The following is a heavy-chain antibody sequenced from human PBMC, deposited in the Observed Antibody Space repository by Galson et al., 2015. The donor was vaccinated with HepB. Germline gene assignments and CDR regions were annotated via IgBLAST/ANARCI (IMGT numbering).Heavy chain of an antibody. Sequence: SLRLSCAASGFTFSDYYMSWIRQAPGKGLEWVSYISSSSSYTNYADSVKGRFTISRDNAKNSLYLQMNSLRAEDTALYYCAKDGVYSGSYDGGYFDLWGRGTLVTVSS. J-gene: IGHJ2*01. V-gene: IGHV3-11*05. CDR2: ISSSSSYT. CDR3: AKDGVYSGSYDGGYFDL. CDR1: GFTFSDYY. D-gene: IGHD1-26*01.